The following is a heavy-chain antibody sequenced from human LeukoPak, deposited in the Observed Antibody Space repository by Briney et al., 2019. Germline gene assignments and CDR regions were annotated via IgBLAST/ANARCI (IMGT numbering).Heavy chain of an antibody. J-gene: IGHJ6*03. Sequence: GASVKVSCKASGYTFTSYDINWVRQATGQGLEWMGWMNPNSGSTGYAQKFQGRVTMTRNTSISTAYMELSSLRSEDTAVYYCARFRPRAPNYYYYMDVWGKGTMVTVSS. CDR3: ARFRPRAPNYYYYMDV. V-gene: IGHV1-8*01. CDR1: GYTFTSYD. D-gene: IGHD6-6*01. CDR2: MNPNSGST.